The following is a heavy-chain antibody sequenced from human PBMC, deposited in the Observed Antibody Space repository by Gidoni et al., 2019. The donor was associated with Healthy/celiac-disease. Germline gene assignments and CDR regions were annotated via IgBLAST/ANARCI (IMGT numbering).Heavy chain of an antibody. D-gene: IGHD4-4*01. Sequence: EVQLVESGGGLVQPGGSLRLSCAAPGFTFSSYEMHWVRQAPGKGLEWVSYISSSGSTIYYADSVKGRFTISRDNAKNSLYLQMNSLRAEETAVYYCARMRGNSRDYYFDYWGQGTLVTVSS. CDR1: GFTFSSYE. CDR2: ISSSGSTI. V-gene: IGHV3-48*03. J-gene: IGHJ4*02. CDR3: ARMRGNSRDYYFDY.